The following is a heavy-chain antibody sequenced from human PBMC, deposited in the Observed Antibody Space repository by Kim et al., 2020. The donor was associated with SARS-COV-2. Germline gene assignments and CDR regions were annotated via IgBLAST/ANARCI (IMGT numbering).Heavy chain of an antibody. D-gene: IGHD4-17*01. J-gene: IGHJ4*02. CDR3: VKEGDYGDYGGY. V-gene: IGHV7-4-1*02. Sequence: ASVKVSCKASGYIFTRYAMNWVRQAPGQGLEWMGRINTNTGNPTYAQGFTGRFVFSLDTSVSTAYLQITSLRTDDTAIFYCVKEGDYGDYGGYWGQGTLV. CDR2: INTNTGNP. CDR1: GYIFTRYA.